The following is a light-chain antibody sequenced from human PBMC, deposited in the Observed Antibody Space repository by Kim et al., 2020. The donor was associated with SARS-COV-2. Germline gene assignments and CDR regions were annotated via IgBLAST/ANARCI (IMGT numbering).Light chain of an antibody. J-gene: IGLJ1*01. CDR2: DVT. Sequence: GQSITLSCTGTSSDVGGYNYVSWYQQYPGKAPKLVIYDVTKRPSGISNRFSGSKSGYTASLTISGLQAEDEADYYCTSYTSSSTYVFGTGTKVTVL. CDR3: TSYTSSSTYV. V-gene: IGLV2-14*03. CDR1: SSDVGGYNY.